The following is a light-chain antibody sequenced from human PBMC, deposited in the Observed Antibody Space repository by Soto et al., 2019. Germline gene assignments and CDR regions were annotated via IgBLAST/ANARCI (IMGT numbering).Light chain of an antibody. CDR3: QQRGNWPPT. Sequence: EVVLTQSPATLSLSPGERATLSCRASQSLSSYLAWYQQKPGQPPRLLIYDASNRATDIPARFSGSGSGTDFTLTISSLEPEDFAVYFCQQRGNWPPTFGPGTKVDIK. V-gene: IGKV3-11*01. J-gene: IGKJ3*01. CDR2: DAS. CDR1: QSLSSY.